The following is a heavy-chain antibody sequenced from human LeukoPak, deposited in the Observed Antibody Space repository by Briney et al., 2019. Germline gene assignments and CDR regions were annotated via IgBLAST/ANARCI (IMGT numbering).Heavy chain of an antibody. CDR1: GFTFSTYS. Sequence: GGSLRLSCAASGFTFSTYSMNWVPQAPGKGLEWVSYIGSSSTSIYYADSVKGRFTISRDNAKNSLYLQMNSLRAEDTAVYYCARDRDYYETSGYYLTFFDSWGQGTLVTVSS. V-gene: IGHV3-48*01. J-gene: IGHJ4*02. CDR3: ARDRDYYETSGYYLTFFDS. CDR2: IGSSSTSI. D-gene: IGHD3-22*01.